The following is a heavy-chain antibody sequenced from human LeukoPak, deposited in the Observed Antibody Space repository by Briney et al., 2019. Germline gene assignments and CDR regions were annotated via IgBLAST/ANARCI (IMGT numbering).Heavy chain of an antibody. J-gene: IGHJ4*02. CDR3: ARDHWVPGQLVFGPHDY. Sequence: GGSLRLSCAASGFSFSVYEMHWVRQAPGKGLEWISDISSSGTTTYYADSVKGRFTISRDNSKNTLYLQMNSLRAEDTAVYYCARDHWVPGQLVFGPHDYWGQGTLVTVSS. CDR1: GFSFSVYE. CDR2: ISSSGTTT. D-gene: IGHD6-6*01. V-gene: IGHV3-48*03.